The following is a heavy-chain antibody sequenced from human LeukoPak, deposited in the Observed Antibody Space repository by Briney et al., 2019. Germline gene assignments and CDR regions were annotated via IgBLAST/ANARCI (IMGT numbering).Heavy chain of an antibody. CDR2: IYHSGST. Sequence: SQTLSPTCAVSGGSISSGGYSWSWIRQPPGKGLEWIGYIYHSGSTYYNPSLKSRVTISVDRSKNQFSLKLSSVTAADTAVYYCARDLSGFFDYWGQGTLVTVSS. V-gene: IGHV4-30-2*01. J-gene: IGHJ4*02. CDR3: ARDLSGFFDY. CDR1: GGSISSGGYS. D-gene: IGHD5-12*01.